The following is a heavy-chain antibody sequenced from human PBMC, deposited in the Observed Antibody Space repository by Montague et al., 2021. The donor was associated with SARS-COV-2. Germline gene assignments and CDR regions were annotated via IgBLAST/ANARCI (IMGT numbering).Heavy chain of an antibody. J-gene: IGHJ5*02. CDR3: ARALVTSYNFWSCYSRVPDANWFDP. Sequence: TLSLTCTVSGNSVNAGGYNWSWMRQLPGQGLKWIGYINYSRTNSYNPSLQSRLTISVDTSKNQFSLSLTSVTDADTAVYYCARALVTSYNFWSCYSRVPDANWFDPWGQGTLVTVSS. V-gene: IGHV4-31*03. CDR1: GNSVNAGGYN. CDR2: INYSRTN. D-gene: IGHD3-3*01.